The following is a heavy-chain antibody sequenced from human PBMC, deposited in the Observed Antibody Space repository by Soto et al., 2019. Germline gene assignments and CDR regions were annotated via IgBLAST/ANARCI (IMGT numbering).Heavy chain of an antibody. V-gene: IGHV1-3*01. J-gene: IGHJ6*02. CDR1: GYTFTSYP. D-gene: IGHD5-18*01. CDR3: ARARYTPGSPYYGMDV. Sequence: ASVKVSCKASGYTFTSYPTHWVRQAPGQRLEWMGWIDAGNGNTKYSQKFRGRVTFTTDTSASTAYMDLSSLRSEDTAVYYCARARYTPGSPYYGMDVWRQVTTVTVS. CDR2: IDAGNGNT.